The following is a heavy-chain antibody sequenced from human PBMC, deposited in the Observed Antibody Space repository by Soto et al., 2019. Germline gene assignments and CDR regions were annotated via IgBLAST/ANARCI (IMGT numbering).Heavy chain of an antibody. V-gene: IGHV3-21*06. CDR1: GFTFSDYT. J-gene: IGHJ4*02. D-gene: IGHD6-19*01. CDR3: AGPYSSGDRLLGY. Sequence: EVQLVESGGGLVKPGGSLRLSCAASGFTFSDYTMNWVRQAPGKGLEWVPSISSTSSFIYYADSVKGRFTISRDNAKNSLYLQMNSLRAEDTAVYYCAGPYSSGDRLLGYWGQGTLVTVSS. CDR2: ISSTSSFI.